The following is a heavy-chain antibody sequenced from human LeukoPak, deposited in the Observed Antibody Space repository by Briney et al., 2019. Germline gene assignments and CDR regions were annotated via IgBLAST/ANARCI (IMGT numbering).Heavy chain of an antibody. Sequence: GASVKVSCKASGYTFTSYDINWVRQATGQWLEWMGWMNPNSGNAGYAQKFQGRVTMTRNTSISTAYMELSSLRSEDTAVYYCARGRWLQRSFDYWGQGTLVTVSS. D-gene: IGHD5-24*01. CDR3: ARGRWLQRSFDY. J-gene: IGHJ4*02. CDR1: GYTFTSYD. CDR2: MNPNSGNA. V-gene: IGHV1-8*01.